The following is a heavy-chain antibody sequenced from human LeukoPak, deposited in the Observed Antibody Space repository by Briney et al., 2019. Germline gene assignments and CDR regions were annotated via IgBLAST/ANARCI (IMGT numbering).Heavy chain of an antibody. D-gene: IGHD3-22*01. CDR2: FIPIFGTT. Sequence: AASVKVSCKASGGTFRNYTISWVRQAPGQGLEWMGRFIPIFGTTNYAKKFQGRVTITTDESTTTAYMELSSLRSEDTAVYYCATDGPFFYASSGGGLTWGQGTMVTVSS. CDR1: GGTFRNYT. CDR3: ATDGPFFYASSGGGLT. V-gene: IGHV1-69*05. J-gene: IGHJ3*01.